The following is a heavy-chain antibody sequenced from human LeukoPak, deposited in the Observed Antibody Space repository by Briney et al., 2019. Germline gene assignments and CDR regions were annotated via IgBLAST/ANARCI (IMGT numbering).Heavy chain of an antibody. CDR1: GFTFSSYA. CDR2: ISYDGSNK. J-gene: IGHJ3*02. V-gene: IGHV3-30*04. Sequence: GGSLRLSCAASGFTFSSYAMHWVRQAPGKGLEWVAVISYDGSNKYYADSVKGRFTISRDNSKNTLYLQMNSLRAEDTAVYYCASTVTSKDAFDIWGQGTMVTVSS. CDR3: ASTVTSKDAFDI. D-gene: IGHD4-17*01.